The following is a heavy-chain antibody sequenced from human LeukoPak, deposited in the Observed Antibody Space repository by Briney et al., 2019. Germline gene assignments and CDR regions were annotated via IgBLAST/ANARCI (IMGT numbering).Heavy chain of an antibody. CDR3: ARPQNWFDP. Sequence: SETLSLTCAVYGGSFSGYYWSWIRQPPGKGLEWIGEINHSGSTNYNPSLKSRVTISVDTSKNQFSLKLSSVTAADTAVYYRARPQNWFDPWGQGTLVTVSS. CDR1: GGSFSGYY. J-gene: IGHJ5*02. V-gene: IGHV4-34*01. CDR2: INHSGST.